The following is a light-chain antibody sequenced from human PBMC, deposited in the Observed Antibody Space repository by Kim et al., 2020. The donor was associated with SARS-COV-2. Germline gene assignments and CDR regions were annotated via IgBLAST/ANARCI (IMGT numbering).Light chain of an antibody. CDR3: QQYNNWPPDT. CDR2: DTS. CDR1: QSVGSR. V-gene: IGKV3-15*01. Sequence: VSPGERATLSCRASQSVGSRLAWYQQKPGQAPKLLIYDTSARATGIPDRFSGSGSGTEFTLTISSLQSEDFAVYYCQQYNNWPPDTFGQGTKLEI. J-gene: IGKJ2*01.